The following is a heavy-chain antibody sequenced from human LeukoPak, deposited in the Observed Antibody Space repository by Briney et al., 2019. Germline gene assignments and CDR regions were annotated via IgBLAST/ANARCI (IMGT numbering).Heavy chain of an antibody. V-gene: IGHV3-73*01. J-gene: IGHJ4*02. Sequence: PGGSLRLSCAASGFTFSSYAMSWVRQAPGKGLEWIGRIRGKADDYASVYAASVEGRFTISRDDSRNAAYLQMNSLKIEDTAVYYCSRLAAFGSAWGQGTLVTVSS. D-gene: IGHD3-10*01. CDR1: GFTFSSYA. CDR3: SRLAAFGSA. CDR2: IRGKADDYAS.